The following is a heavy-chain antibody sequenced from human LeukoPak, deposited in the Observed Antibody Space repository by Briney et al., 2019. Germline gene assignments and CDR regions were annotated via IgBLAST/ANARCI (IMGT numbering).Heavy chain of an antibody. CDR3: AKARSGWYDFDY. J-gene: IGHJ4*02. V-gene: IGHV3-23*01. Sequence: GGSLRLSCAASGFTFSSYAMSWVRQAPGKGLEWVSAISGSGGSTYYADSVKGRFTISRDNSKNTLYLQVNSLRAEDTAVYYCAKARSGWYDFDYWGQGTLVTVSS. CDR1: GFTFSSYA. CDR2: ISGSGGST. D-gene: IGHD6-19*01.